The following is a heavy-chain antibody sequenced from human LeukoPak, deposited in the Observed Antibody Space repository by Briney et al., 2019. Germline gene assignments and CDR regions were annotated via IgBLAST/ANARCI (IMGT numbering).Heavy chain of an antibody. CDR3: ARARDFDLYYFDY. CDR1: GFTFSSYW. D-gene: IGHD3-10*01. CDR2: INQDGSEK. Sequence: QPGGSLRLSCAASGFTFSSYWMSWVRQAPGKGLGWVANINQDGSEKYFVDSVKGRFTISRDNARNSLYLQMSSLRAEDTAVYYCARARDFDLYYFDYWGQGTLVTVSS. V-gene: IGHV3-7*01. J-gene: IGHJ4*02.